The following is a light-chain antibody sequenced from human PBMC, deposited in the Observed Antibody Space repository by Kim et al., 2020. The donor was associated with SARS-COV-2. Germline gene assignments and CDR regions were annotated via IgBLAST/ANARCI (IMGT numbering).Light chain of an antibody. CDR1: DSNLGSKN. Sequence: QSVVTQPPSASGTPGQRVTISCSGSDSNLGSKNVYWYQHLPGTAPKLLIYNNDRRPSGVPDRFSASKSGTSASLAISGLRSEDEADYYCSAWDVSLSAGVFGGGTQLTVL. J-gene: IGLJ3*02. CDR3: SAWDVSLSAGV. CDR2: NND. V-gene: IGLV1-47*01.